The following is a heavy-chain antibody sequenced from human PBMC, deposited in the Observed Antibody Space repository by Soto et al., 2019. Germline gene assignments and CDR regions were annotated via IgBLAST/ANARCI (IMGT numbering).Heavy chain of an antibody. CDR1: GFSLSTSGMC. J-gene: IGHJ5*02. D-gene: IGHD3-9*01. V-gene: IGHV2-70*11. Sequence: SGPTLVKPTQTLTLTCTFSGFSLSTSGMCVSWIRQPPGKALEWLARIDWDDDKYYSTSLKTRLTISKDTSKNQVVLTMTNMDPVDTATYYCARTYYDILASNWFDPWGQGTLVTVSS. CDR2: IDWDDDK. CDR3: ARTYYDILASNWFDP.